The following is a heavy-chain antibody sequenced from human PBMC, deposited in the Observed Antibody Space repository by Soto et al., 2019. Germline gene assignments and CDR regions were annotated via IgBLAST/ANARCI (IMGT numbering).Heavy chain of an antibody. CDR1: GYTFTGYY. CDR3: ARGELTPRYYYYYGMDV. D-gene: IGHD3-10*01. Sequence: ASVKVSCKASGYTFTGYYMHWVRQAPGEGLEWMGWINPNSGGTNYAQKFQGWVTMTRDTSISTAYMELSRLRSDDTAVYYCARGELTPRYYYYYGMDVWGQGTTVTVS. J-gene: IGHJ6*02. V-gene: IGHV1-2*04. CDR2: INPNSGGT.